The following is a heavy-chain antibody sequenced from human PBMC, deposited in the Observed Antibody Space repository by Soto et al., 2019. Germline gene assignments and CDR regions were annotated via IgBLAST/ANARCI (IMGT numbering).Heavy chain of an antibody. J-gene: IGHJ5*02. V-gene: IGHV3-74*01. CDR3: ARVPTIAALAWFDP. CDR1: GFTFSSYW. D-gene: IGHD6-13*01. Sequence: EVQLVESGGGLVQPGGSLRLSCAASGFTFSSYWMHWVRQAPGKGLVWVSRINSDGSSTSYADSVKGRFTISRDNAKNTLYLQMNRLRAEDTAVYYCARVPTIAALAWFDPWGQGTLVTVSS. CDR2: INSDGSST.